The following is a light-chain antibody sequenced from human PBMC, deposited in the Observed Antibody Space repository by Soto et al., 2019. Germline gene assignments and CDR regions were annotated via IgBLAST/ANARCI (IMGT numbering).Light chain of an antibody. CDR1: QSVSSN. CDR2: GAS. CDR3: QQYNNWPQT. J-gene: IGKJ2*01. Sequence: EIVMTQSPATLSVSPGERATLSCRASQSVSSNLAWYQQKPGQAPRLLIYGASTRATGIPARFSGSGSGTEFTLTIRSLQSEDFAVYHCQQYNNWPQTFGQGTKLEIK. V-gene: IGKV3D-15*01.